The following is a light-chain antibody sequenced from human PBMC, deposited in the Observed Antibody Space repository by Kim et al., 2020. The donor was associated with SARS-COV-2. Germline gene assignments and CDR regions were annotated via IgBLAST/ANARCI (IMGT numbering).Light chain of an antibody. CDR1: SLRSYY. V-gene: IGLV3-19*01. CDR3: NSRVSSGNPWV. J-gene: IGLJ3*02. Sequence: SSELTQDPAVSVALGQTVRITCQGDSLRSYYASWYQQKPGQAPVLVIYGKNNRPSGIPDRFSGSSSGNTASLTITGAQAEDEADYYCNSRVSSGNPWVFG. CDR2: GKN.